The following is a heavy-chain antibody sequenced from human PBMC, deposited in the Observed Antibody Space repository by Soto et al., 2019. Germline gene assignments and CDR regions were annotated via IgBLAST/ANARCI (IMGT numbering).Heavy chain of an antibody. CDR2: IIPIFGTT. Sequence: QVQLVQSGAEVKKPGSSVKVSCKASGGTFNSYTISWVRQAPGQGLEWMGGIIPIFGTTRYAQKFQGRVTITADESTNTVYMELSSLRAGDTAMYFCARVYCSSNNCYDFGWFDPWGQGTLVTVSS. CDR3: ARVYCSSNNCYDFGWFDP. D-gene: IGHD2-2*01. CDR1: GGTFNSYT. J-gene: IGHJ5*02. V-gene: IGHV1-69*01.